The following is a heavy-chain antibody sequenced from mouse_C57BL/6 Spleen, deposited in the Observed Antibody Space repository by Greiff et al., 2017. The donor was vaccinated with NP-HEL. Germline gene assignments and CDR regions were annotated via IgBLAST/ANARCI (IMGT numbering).Heavy chain of an antibody. Sequence: QVQLKESGAELVKPGASVKISCKASGYAFSSYWMNWVKQRPGKGLEWIGQIYPGDGDTNYNGKFKGKATLTADKSSSTAYMQLSSLTSEDSAVYFCARGGSLYYFDYWGQGTTLTVSS. CDR3: ARGGSLYYFDY. D-gene: IGHD6-2*01. V-gene: IGHV1-80*01. J-gene: IGHJ2*01. CDR1: GYAFSSYW. CDR2: IYPGDGDT.